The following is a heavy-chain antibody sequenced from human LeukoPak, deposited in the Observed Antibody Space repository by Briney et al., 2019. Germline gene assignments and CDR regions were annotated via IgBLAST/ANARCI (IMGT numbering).Heavy chain of an antibody. V-gene: IGHV3-48*04. CDR3: ARGEAVPIIGPIAPFDY. J-gene: IGHJ4*02. D-gene: IGHD6-13*01. Sequence: GGSLRLSCSASGFTFSSYSMNWVRQAPGKGLEWVSYISSSSSTIYYADSVKGRFTISRDNAKNSLYLQMNSLRAEDTAVYYCARGEAVPIIGPIAPFDYWGQGILVTVSS. CDR1: GFTFSSYS. CDR2: ISSSSSTI.